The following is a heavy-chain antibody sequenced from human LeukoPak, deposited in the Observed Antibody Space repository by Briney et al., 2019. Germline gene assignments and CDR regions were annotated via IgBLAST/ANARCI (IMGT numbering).Heavy chain of an antibody. CDR2: IIPLLGIT. CDR3: ARARSRITFGGIRHAFDI. D-gene: IGHD3-16*01. V-gene: IGHV1-69*04. CDR1: GDTSGSYA. J-gene: IGHJ3*02. Sequence: GASVKVSCKASGDTSGSYAMNWVRQAPGQGLEWVARIIPLLGITNHAQKLQGRVTVNADTSTNTAYMELSSLRPDDTAVYYCARARSRITFGGIRHAFDIWGQGTLVTVSS.